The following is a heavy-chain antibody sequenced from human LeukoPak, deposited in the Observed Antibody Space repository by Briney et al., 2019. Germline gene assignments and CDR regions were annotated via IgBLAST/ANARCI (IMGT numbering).Heavy chain of an antibody. J-gene: IGHJ3*02. CDR1: GYTFSGYY. V-gene: IGHV1-2*02. CDR2: INPKSGVT. CDR3: ARHAIRADDSSGFYTLPI. Sequence: ASVNVSCKASGYTFSGYYIHWVRQAPGQGLEWMGWINPKSGVTKIAQKFQGRVTMNRDTSTSTSYMELRRLTSDDTAVYYCARHAIRADDSSGFYTLPIWGQGTKVTVSS. D-gene: IGHD3-22*01.